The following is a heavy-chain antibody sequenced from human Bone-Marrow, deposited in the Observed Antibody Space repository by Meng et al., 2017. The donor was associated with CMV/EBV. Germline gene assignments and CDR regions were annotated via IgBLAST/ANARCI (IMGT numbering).Heavy chain of an antibody. D-gene: IGHD5-24*01. J-gene: IGHJ4*02. V-gene: IGHV3-30*04. CDR3: TTDTKDGYNFDY. CDR1: GFTFSSYA. Sequence: GESLKISCAASGFTFSSYAMHWVRQAPGKGLEWVAVISYDGSNKYYADSVKGRFTISRDNSKKTLYLQMNSLKTEDTAVYYCTTDTKDGYNFDYWGQGTLVTVSS. CDR2: ISYDGSNK.